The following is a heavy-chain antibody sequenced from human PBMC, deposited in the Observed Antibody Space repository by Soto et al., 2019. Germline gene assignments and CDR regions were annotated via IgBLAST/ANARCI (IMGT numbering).Heavy chain of an antibody. D-gene: IGHD1-26*01. CDR2: IHHGGSP. CDR1: GYSLSSGYY. J-gene: IGHJ4*02. CDR3: ARGWTEVATAY. Sequence: ETLSLTCAVSGYSLSSGYYWGWVRQSPGKGLEWIGSIHHGGSPLYNPSLKGRIAISMDTSKNQVSLNLSSATAADTGIYYCARGWTEVATAYWGQGTQVTVSS. V-gene: IGHV4-38-2*01.